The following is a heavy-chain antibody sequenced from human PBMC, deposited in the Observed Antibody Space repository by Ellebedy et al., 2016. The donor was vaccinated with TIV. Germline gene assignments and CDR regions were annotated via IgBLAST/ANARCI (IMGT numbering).Heavy chain of an antibody. CDR3: ARVAAGTWGGIDF. D-gene: IGHD6-13*01. V-gene: IGHV4-4*02. CDR1: GDSINTNSW. CDR2: IYHSGTT. J-gene: IGHJ4*02. Sequence: MPSETLSLTCAVSGDSINTNSWWSWVRQPPGKGLDWIGGIYHSGTTNYNPSLRSRVTISFDKSKNQFSLRLSSVTAADTAVYYCARVAAGTWGGIDFWGPGTLVTVSS.